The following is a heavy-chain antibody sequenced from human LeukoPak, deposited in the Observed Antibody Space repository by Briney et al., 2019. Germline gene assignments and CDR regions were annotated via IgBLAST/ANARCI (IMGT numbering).Heavy chain of an antibody. V-gene: IGHV3-20*04. CDR2: IGWSGSST. D-gene: IGHD6-19*01. J-gene: IGHJ4*02. CDR1: GVTLDDYG. CDR3: ARNRASGWYRWDYDY. Sequence: GGSLRLSCAASGVTLDDYGVSWVRQAPGKGLEWVSGIGWSGSSTGYADPVKGRFTISIDNAKNSLYLQLNSLRAEDPAFYYCARNRASGWYRWDYDYWGQGTLVTVSS.